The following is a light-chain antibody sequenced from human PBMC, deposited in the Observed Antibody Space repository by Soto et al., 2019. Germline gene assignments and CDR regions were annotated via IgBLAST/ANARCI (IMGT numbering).Light chain of an antibody. CDR1: EILSPH. CDR2: GAS. J-gene: IGKJ5*01. V-gene: IGKV3-15*01. CDR3: KQHRRWPPIA. Sequence: TQSPCTLSLSPGETSTLSGRASEILSPHSIAWSHQKPGQAPTLLIHGASTRATGIRARFSGSGCGTEFPLALTSLQPEAFAVYSCKQHRRWPPIAFGQGTRVEIK.